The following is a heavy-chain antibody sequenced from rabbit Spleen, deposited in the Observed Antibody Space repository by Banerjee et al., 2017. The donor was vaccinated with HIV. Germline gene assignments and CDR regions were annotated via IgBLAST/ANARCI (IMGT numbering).Heavy chain of an antibody. V-gene: IGHV1S40*01. CDR2: IDAGSSGFT. J-gene: IGHJ4*01. Sequence: QSLEESGGGLVKPGASLTLTCKASGFSFNSGYDMCWVRQAPGKGLEWIACIDAGSSGFTYFATWAKGRFTISKPSSTTVTLQMTSLTAADTATYFCARYNTADGIALDLWGPGTLVTVS. D-gene: IGHD5-1*01. CDR3: ARYNTADGIALDL. CDR1: GFSFNSGYD.